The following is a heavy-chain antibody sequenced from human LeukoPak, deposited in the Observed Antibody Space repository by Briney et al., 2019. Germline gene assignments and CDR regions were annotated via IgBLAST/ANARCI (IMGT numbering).Heavy chain of an antibody. V-gene: IGHV4-34*01. CDR3: ARDLTRFDP. D-gene: IGHD4/OR15-4a*01. Sequence: TSETLSLTCAVCGGSFSGYYWSWIRQPPGKGLEWIGEINHSGSTNYNPSLKSRVTISVDTSKNQFSLKLSSVTAADTAVYYCARDLTRFDPWGQGTLVTVSS. CDR2: INHSGST. J-gene: IGHJ5*02. CDR1: GGSFSGYY.